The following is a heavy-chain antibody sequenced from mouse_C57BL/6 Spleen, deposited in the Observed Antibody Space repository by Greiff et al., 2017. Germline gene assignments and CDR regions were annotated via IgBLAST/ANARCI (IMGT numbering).Heavy chain of an antibody. V-gene: IGHV1-47*01. CDR2: FHPYNDDT. J-gene: IGHJ2*01. D-gene: IGHD2-3*01. CDR1: GYTFTTYP. CDR3: ARGYDGYPFDY. Sequence: VKVVESGAELVKPGASVKMSCKASGYTFTTYPIEWMKQNHGKSLEWIGNFHPYNDDTKYNEKFKGKATLTVEKSSSTVYLELSRLTSDDSAVYYCARGYDGYPFDYWGQGTTLTVSS.